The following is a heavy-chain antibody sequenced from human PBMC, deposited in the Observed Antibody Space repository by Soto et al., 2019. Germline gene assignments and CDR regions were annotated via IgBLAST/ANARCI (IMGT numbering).Heavy chain of an antibody. CDR1: GGSISSSSYY. Sequence: SETLSLTCTVSGGSISSSSYYWSWIRQPPGKGLEWIGYIYYSGSTNYNPSLKSRVTISVDTSKNQFSLKLSSVTAADTAVYYCARMRSSSWYGVYYGMDVWGQGTTVTVSS. D-gene: IGHD6-13*01. V-gene: IGHV4-61*01. CDR2: IYYSGST. J-gene: IGHJ6*02. CDR3: ARMRSSSWYGVYYGMDV.